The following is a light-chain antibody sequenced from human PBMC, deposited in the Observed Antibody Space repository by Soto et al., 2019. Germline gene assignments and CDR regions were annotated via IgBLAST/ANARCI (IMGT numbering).Light chain of an antibody. CDR3: QQYGSSPFT. V-gene: IGKV3-20*01. CDR2: GAS. Sequence: ESVLTQAPSTLSLSPGERATLSCRASQSVSYTFLAWYQQKPGQAPRLLIYGASSRATGIPDRFSGSGSGADFTLTISRLEPEDFAAYYCQQYGSSPFTVGPGTKVDIK. CDR1: QSVSYTF. J-gene: IGKJ3*01.